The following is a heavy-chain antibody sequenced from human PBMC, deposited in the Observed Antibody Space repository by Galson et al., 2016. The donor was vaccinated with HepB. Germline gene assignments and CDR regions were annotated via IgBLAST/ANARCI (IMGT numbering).Heavy chain of an antibody. CDR1: GFTFSNYG. CDR3: VQGSTAPAV. Sequence: SLRLSCAASGFTFSNYGMTWVRQAPGKGLEVVSSISRSGDSTDYADPLKGRFTISRDNSKNTLSLQMNSLTAEDTAIYYCVQGSTAPAVWGKGTTVTVSS. J-gene: IGHJ6*04. CDR2: ISRSGDST. D-gene: IGHD2-2*01. V-gene: IGHV3-23*01.